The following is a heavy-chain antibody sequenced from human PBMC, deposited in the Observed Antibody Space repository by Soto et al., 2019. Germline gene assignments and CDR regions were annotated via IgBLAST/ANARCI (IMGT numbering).Heavy chain of an antibody. J-gene: IGHJ4*02. D-gene: IGHD3-10*01. CDR3: ADMDGS. CDR1: GDSVSSNSSA. Sequence: SQTLSLTFAISGDSVSSNSSAWNWIRQSPSRGLEWLGRTYHRSKWHNEYAVSVKSRITINPDTSRNQFSLQLKSVTPEDTAVYYCADMDGSWGQGTLVTVPQ. CDR2: TYHRSKWHN. V-gene: IGHV6-1*01.